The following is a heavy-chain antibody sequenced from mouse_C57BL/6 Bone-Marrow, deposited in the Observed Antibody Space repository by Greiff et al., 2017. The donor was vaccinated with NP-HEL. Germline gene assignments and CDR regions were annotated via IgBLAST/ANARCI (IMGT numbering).Heavy chain of an antibody. V-gene: IGHV5-12*01. J-gene: IGHJ3*01. Sequence: EVNVVESGGGLVQPGGSLKLSCAASGFTFSDYYMYWVRQTPEKRLEWVAYISNGGGSTYYPDTVKGRFTISRDNAKNTLYLQLSRLKSEDTAMYYCAREIYYGAWFAYWGQGTLVTVSA. CDR3: AREIYYGAWFAY. CDR1: GFTFSDYY. CDR2: ISNGGGST. D-gene: IGHD1-1*01.